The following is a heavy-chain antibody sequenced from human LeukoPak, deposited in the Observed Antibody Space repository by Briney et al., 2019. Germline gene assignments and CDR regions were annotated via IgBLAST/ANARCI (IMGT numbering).Heavy chain of an antibody. Sequence: SETLSLTCTVSGGSISSGDYYWSWIRQPPGKGLEWIGYIYYSGSTYYNPSLKSRVTISVDTSKNQFSLKLSSVTAADTAVYYCASNDYGDYGWFDPWGQGTLVTVSS. CDR3: ASNDYGDYGWFDP. D-gene: IGHD4-17*01. CDR1: GGSISSGDYY. V-gene: IGHV4-30-4*01. CDR2: IYYSGST. J-gene: IGHJ5*02.